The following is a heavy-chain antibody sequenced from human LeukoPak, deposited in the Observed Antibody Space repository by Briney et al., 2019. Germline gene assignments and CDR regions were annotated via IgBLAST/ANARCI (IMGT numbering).Heavy chain of an antibody. CDR3: ARGSYYYGSGSYGYYYGMDV. CDR1: GGSISSGGYC. CDR2: IYYSGST. Sequence: SQTLSLTCTVSGGSISSGGYCWSWIRQHPGKGLEWIGYIYYSGSTYYNPSLKSRVTISVDTSKNQFSLKLSSVTAADTAVYYCARGSYYYGSGSYGYYYGMDVWGQGTTVTVSS. J-gene: IGHJ6*02. V-gene: IGHV4-31*03. D-gene: IGHD3-10*01.